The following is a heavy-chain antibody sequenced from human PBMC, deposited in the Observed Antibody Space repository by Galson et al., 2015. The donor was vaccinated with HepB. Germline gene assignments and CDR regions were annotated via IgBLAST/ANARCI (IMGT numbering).Heavy chain of an antibody. Sequence: SLRLSCAVSEFTFSSYGMNWVRQAPGKGLEWVSSISSNSSYIYYADSVKGRFTISRDNAKNSLYLQMNSLRAEDTAVYYCARDHGYCSGGRCYEMYYYYGMDVWGQGTTVTVSS. CDR2: ISSNSSYI. J-gene: IGHJ6*02. D-gene: IGHD2-15*01. CDR3: ARDHGYCSGGRCYEMYYYYGMDV. CDR1: EFTFSSYG. V-gene: IGHV3-21*01.